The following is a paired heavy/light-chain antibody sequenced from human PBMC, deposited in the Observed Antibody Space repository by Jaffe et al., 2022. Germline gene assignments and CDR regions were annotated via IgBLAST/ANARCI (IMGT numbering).Light chain of an antibody. CDR2: WAS. CDR1: QSVSYSSNNKNY. Sequence: DIVMTQSPDSLAVSLGERATINCKSSQSVSYSSNNKNYLAWYQQKPGQPPKLLIYWASTRESGVPDRFSGSGSGTDFTLTISSLQAEDVAVYYCQQYHSTPYTFGQGTKLEIK. V-gene: IGKV4-1*01. J-gene: IGKJ2*01. CDR3: QQYHSTPYT.
Heavy chain of an antibody. CDR2: IKTKTDGGAT. J-gene: IGHJ3*02. D-gene: IGHD6-13*01. Sequence: EVQVVESGGGLVKPGGSLRLSCAASGFTFSTAWMNWVRQAPGKGLEWVGRIKTKTDGGATDYAAPVKGRFTISRDDSKETLYLQMNSLKTEDTAVYYCWYASRGDGFDIWGQGTMVTVSS. V-gene: IGHV3-15*01. CDR3: WYASRGDGFDI. CDR1: GFTFSTAW.